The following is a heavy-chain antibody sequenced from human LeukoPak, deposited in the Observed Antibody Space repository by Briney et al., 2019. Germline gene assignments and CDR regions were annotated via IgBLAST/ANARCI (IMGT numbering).Heavy chain of an antibody. CDR1: GGSISSYY. CDR2: IYYSGST. D-gene: IGHD3-10*01. CDR3: ARGRSSMVGGYYYYYYMDV. J-gene: IGHJ6*03. Sequence: SETLSLTCTVSGGSISSYYWSWIRQPPGKGLEWIGYIYYSGSTNYNPSLKSRVTISVDTSKNQFSRKLSSVPAAATAVYYCARGRSSMVGGYYYYYYMDVWRKGTTVTISS. V-gene: IGHV4-59*01.